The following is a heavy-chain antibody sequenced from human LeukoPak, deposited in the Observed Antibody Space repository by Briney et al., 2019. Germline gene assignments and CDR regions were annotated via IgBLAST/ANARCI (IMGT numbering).Heavy chain of an antibody. D-gene: IGHD3-22*01. Sequence: SETLSLTCTVSGGSISNYYWSWIRQPPGKGLEWIGSIYYSGSTYYNPSLKSRVTISVDTSKNQFSLKLSSVTAADTAVYYCARHYYDSSGYYYVRYWGQGTLVTVSS. CDR1: GGSISNYY. CDR3: ARHYYDSSGYYYVRY. V-gene: IGHV4-39*01. CDR2: IYYSGST. J-gene: IGHJ4*02.